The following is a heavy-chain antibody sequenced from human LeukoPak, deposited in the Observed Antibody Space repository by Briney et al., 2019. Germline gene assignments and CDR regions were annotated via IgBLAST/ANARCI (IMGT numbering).Heavy chain of an antibody. CDR3: ARGKDGLDWYFDL. J-gene: IGHJ2*01. CDR2: IFYTGST. CDR1: GDSISGYY. D-gene: IGHD5-24*01. V-gene: IGHV4-59*08. Sequence: PSETLSLTCTVSGDSISGYYWSWLRQPPGKELEYIGYIFYTGSTKYNPSLKSRVTLSVDTSTNQLSLKLTSLTAADTAAYYCARGKDGLDWYFDLWGRGTLVTVSS.